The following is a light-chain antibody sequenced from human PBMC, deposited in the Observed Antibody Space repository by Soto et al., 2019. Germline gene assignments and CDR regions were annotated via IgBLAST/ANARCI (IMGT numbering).Light chain of an antibody. CDR3: QQCGSPPLT. V-gene: IGKV3-20*01. Sequence: EIVLTQSPGTLSLSPGERATLSCRASQSVSSSYLAWYQQKPGQAPRLLIYGASSRATGIPDRFSGSGSGTDFTLTISRLEPEDFAVYYCQQCGSPPLTFGGGTKVEIK. CDR1: QSVSSSY. J-gene: IGKJ4*01. CDR2: GAS.